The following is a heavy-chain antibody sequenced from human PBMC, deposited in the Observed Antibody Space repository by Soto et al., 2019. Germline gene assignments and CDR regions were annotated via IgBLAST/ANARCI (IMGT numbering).Heavy chain of an antibody. CDR2: ISSSKTT. J-gene: IGHJ4*02. Sequence: EVQLVESGGGLVQPGESLRLSCTASGITFSSYSMNWVRQAPGKGLEWLSYISSSKTTYADSVKGRFTISRDNAKNSVHLQMNSLRDEDTAVYYCVGDQDVHTPMVHGNYWGRGTRVTVSS. CDR3: VGDQDVHTPMVHGNY. V-gene: IGHV3-48*02. D-gene: IGHD5-18*01. CDR1: GITFSSYS.